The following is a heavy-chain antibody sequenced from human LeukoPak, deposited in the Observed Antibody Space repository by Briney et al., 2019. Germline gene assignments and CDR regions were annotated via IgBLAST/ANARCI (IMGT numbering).Heavy chain of an antibody. D-gene: IGHD7-27*01. Sequence: GGSLRLSCAASGFTFSSYNMNWARQAPGKGLEWVSSISSNTSYRYYADSVKGRFTISRDNAKNSLYLQMNSLRAEDTAVYYCARGGDAGRYWYFNLWGRGTLVTVSS. CDR1: GFTFSSYN. CDR2: ISSNTSYR. CDR3: ARGGDAGRYWYFNL. V-gene: IGHV3-21*01. J-gene: IGHJ2*01.